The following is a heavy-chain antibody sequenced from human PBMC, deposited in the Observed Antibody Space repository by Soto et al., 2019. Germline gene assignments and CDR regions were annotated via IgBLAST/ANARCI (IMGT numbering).Heavy chain of an antibody. CDR2: IYYSGST. J-gene: IGHJ3*02. CDR1: GGSISSSSYY. V-gene: IGHV4-39*01. CDR3: ASDSRASDAFDI. D-gene: IGHD2-21*01. Sequence: PSETLSLTCTVSGGSISSSSYYWGWIRQPPGKGLEWIGSIYYSGSTYYNPSLKSRVTISVDTSKNQFSLKLSSVTAADTAVYYCASDSRASDAFDIWGQGTMVTV.